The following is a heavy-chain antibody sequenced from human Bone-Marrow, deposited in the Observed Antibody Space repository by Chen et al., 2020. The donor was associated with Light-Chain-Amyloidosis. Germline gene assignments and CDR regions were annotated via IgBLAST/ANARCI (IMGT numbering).Heavy chain of an antibody. D-gene: IGHD5-12*01. Sequence: GQRGHPGPEVKRHGDSLKISCRGSGYTFPNYGIGWVRQMPGKGLEWMGVIYPDDSDARYSPSFEGQVTISADKSITTAYLQWRSLKASDTAMYYCARRRDGYNFDYWGQGTLVTVSS. V-gene: IGHV5-51*01. CDR2: IYPDDSDA. CDR1: GYTFPNYG. J-gene: IGHJ4*02. CDR3: ARRRDGYNFDY.